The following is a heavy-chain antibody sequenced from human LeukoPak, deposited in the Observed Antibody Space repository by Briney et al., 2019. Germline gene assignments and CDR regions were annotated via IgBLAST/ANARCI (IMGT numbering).Heavy chain of an antibody. J-gene: IGHJ3*02. Sequence: PGGSLRLSCAASGFTFSGCAMSWVRQAPGKGLEWVSAISGSGGSTYYADSVKGRFTISRDNSKNTLFLQMNSLRAEDTAVYHCAKCVTNTIFGVVTGIDAFDIWGQGTMVTVSS. CDR1: GFTFSGCA. CDR2: ISGSGGST. D-gene: IGHD3-3*01. V-gene: IGHV3-23*01. CDR3: AKCVTNTIFGVVTGIDAFDI.